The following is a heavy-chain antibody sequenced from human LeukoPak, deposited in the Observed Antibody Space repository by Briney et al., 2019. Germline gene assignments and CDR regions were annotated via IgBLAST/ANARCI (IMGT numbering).Heavy chain of an antibody. Sequence: SETLSLTCSVSGGSVSSSSYYWGWIRQPPGKGLEWIGSISYSGGTYYNPSLKSRVIISVDTSKNQFSLKVISVTAADTAVYYCARHSGSDYQPLDYWGQGTLVTVSS. CDR2: ISYSGGT. J-gene: IGHJ4*02. D-gene: IGHD1-26*01. CDR3: ARHSGSDYQPLDY. CDR1: GGSVSSSSYY. V-gene: IGHV4-39*01.